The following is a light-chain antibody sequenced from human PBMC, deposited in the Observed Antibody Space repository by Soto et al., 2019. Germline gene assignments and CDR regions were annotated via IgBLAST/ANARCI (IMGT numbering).Light chain of an antibody. CDR1: TGAVTGGHY. CDR2: DTI. V-gene: IGLV7-46*01. Sequence: QSVVTQEPSLTVSPGGTVTLTCGSSTGAVTGGHYPYWLQQKPGQGPRTLIYDTIHKQSWTPARFSGSLLGGKAALTLSGAQPEDEAEYYCLLSYSGARIWVFGGGTKLTVL. CDR3: LLSYSGARIWV. J-gene: IGLJ3*02.